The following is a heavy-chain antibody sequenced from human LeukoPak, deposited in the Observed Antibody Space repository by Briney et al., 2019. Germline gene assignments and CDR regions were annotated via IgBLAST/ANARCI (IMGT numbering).Heavy chain of an antibody. V-gene: IGHV3-7*01. Sequence: GGSLRLSCAASGFTFSSYWMSWVRQAPGKGLEWVANIKQDGSEKYYVDSVKGRFTISRDNAKNSLYLQMNSLRAEDTAVYYCATLEYYDSSNDVFDIWGQGTMVTVSS. CDR3: ATLEYYDSSNDVFDI. J-gene: IGHJ3*02. CDR1: GFTFSSYW. CDR2: IKQDGSEK. D-gene: IGHD3-22*01.